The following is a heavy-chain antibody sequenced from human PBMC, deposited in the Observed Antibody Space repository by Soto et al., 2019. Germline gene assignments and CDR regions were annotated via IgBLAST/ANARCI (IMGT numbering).Heavy chain of an antibody. CDR3: ASVGTKSPDY. Sequence: SVTLSLTCTVSGGSISSYYWSWIRQPPGKGLEWIGYIYYSGSTNYNPSLKSRVTISVDTSKNQFSLKLSSVTPADTAVYYCASVGTKSPDYWGQGTLVTVSS. J-gene: IGHJ4*02. V-gene: IGHV4-59*01. D-gene: IGHD1-1*01. CDR2: IYYSGST. CDR1: GGSISSYY.